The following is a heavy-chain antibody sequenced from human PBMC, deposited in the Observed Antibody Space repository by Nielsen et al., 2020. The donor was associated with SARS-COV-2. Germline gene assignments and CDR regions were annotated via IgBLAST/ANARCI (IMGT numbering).Heavy chain of an antibody. CDR1: GFTFDDYA. V-gene: IGHV3-23*01. CDR2: ISGSGGNT. D-gene: IGHD4-17*01. CDR3: AKRDYGDYHENFDY. J-gene: IGHJ4*02. Sequence: GESLKISCAASGFTFDDYAMSWVRQAPGKGLEWVSAISGSGGNTYYADSVKGRFSISRDNSKNTLYMQMNSLRAEDTATYYCAKRDYGDYHENFDYWGQGTLVTVSS.